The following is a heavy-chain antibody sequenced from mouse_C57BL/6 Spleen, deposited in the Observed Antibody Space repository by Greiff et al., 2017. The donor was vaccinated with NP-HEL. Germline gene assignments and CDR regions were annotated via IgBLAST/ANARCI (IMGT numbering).Heavy chain of an antibody. CDR2: INPNNGGT. CDR3: ARGRYGNLRTYWYFDV. J-gene: IGHJ1*03. D-gene: IGHD2-1*01. CDR1: GYTFTDYN. V-gene: IGHV1-22*01. Sequence: VQLQQSGPELVKPGASVKMSCKASGYTFTDYNMHWVKQSHGKSLEWIGYINPNNGGTSYNQKFKGKATLTVNKSSSTAYMELRSLTSEDSAVYYCARGRYGNLRTYWYFDVWGTGTTVTVSS.